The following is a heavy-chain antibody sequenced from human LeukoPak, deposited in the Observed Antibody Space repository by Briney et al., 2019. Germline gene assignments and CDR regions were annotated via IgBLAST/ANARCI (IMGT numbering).Heavy chain of an antibody. Sequence: GGSLRLSCAASGFTFSSYAMSWVRQAPGKGLEWVSAISGSGGSTYYADSVKGRFTISRDNSKNTLYLQMNSLRAEDTAVYYCAKRLLGYYDSSGYSEDAFDIWGQGTMVTVSS. CDR3: AKRLLGYYDSSGYSEDAFDI. J-gene: IGHJ3*02. D-gene: IGHD3-22*01. V-gene: IGHV3-23*01. CDR1: GFTFSSYA. CDR2: ISGSGGST.